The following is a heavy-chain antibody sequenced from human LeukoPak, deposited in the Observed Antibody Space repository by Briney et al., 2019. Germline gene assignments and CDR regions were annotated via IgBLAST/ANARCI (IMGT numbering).Heavy chain of an antibody. CDR2: IYSGGST. CDR1: GFTVSSNY. CDR3: ASRGYSYWGFGY. V-gene: IGHV3-53*01. D-gene: IGHD5-18*01. J-gene: IGHJ4*02. Sequence: GGSLRLSCVASGFTVSSNYMSWVRQAPGKRLEWVSVIYSGGSTYYADSVKGRFTISRDNSKNTLYLQMNSLRAEDTAVYYCASRGYSYWGFGYWGQGTLVTVSS.